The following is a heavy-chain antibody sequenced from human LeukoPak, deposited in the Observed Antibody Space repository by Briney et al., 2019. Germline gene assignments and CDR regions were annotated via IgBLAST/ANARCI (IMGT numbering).Heavy chain of an antibody. CDR2: ISAYNGNT. CDR1: GYTFTSYG. V-gene: IGHV1-18*04. J-gene: IGHJ4*02. CDR3: ARDIRIAAAGIRDFDY. D-gene: IGHD6-13*01. Sequence: RASVKVSCKASGYTFTSYGISWVRQAPGQGLEWMGWISAYNGNTNYAQKLQGRVTMTTDTSTSTAYMELRSLRSDDTAVYYCARDIRIAAAGIRDFDYWGQETLVTVSS.